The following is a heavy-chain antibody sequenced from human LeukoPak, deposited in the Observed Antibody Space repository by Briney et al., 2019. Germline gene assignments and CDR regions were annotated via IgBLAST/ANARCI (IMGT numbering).Heavy chain of an antibody. Sequence: SETLSLTCTVSGGSFSTYYWSWIRQPPGKGLEWNGNIYYSGNANYSPSLKSRVTISVDTSKTRFSLKLNSVTAADTAVYYCTKVSQPWGTQAFDYWGQGTLVTVSS. CDR1: GGSFSTYY. V-gene: IGHV4-59*01. CDR3: TKVSQPWGTQAFDY. CDR2: IYYSGNA. D-gene: IGHD1-1*01. J-gene: IGHJ4*02.